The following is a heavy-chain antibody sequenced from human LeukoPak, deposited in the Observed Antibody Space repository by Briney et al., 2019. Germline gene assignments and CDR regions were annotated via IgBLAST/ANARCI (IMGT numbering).Heavy chain of an antibody. CDR2: INPSGDST. CDR3: ARSMIRGVTYYFDY. V-gene: IGHV1-46*01. Sequence: ASVKVSCKASGYTFTSYYIHWVRQAPGQGLEWMGGINPSGDSTSYAQKFKGRVTMTRDTSTRTVYMELSSLRSEDTAVHYCARSMIRGVTYYFDYWGQGTLVTVSS. CDR1: GYTFTSYY. D-gene: IGHD3-10*01. J-gene: IGHJ4*02.